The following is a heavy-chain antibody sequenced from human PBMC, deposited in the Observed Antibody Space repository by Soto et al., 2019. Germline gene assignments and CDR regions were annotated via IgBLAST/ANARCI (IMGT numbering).Heavy chain of an antibody. D-gene: IGHD2-2*01. J-gene: IGHJ4*02. CDR3: ARDTDTSSLDY. CDR1: GFTFSSYG. V-gene: IGHV3-33*01. Sequence: QVQLVESGGGVVQPGRSLRLSCAASGFTFSSYGMHWVRQAPGKGLEWVAVIWYDGSNKYYADSVKGRFTISRDNSKNTLYLQMNSLRAEDTALYYCARDTDTSSLDYWGQGTLVTVSS. CDR2: IWYDGSNK.